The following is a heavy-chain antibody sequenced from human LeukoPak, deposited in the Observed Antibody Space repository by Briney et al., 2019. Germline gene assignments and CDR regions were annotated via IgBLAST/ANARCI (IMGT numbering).Heavy chain of an antibody. J-gene: IGHJ4*02. D-gene: IGHD3-10*01. CDR2: ISGSGGST. V-gene: IGHV3-23*01. CDR1: GFTFSSYA. CDR3: AKAHYYGSGSYSR. Sequence: GGSLRLSCAASGFTFSSYAMSWVRQAPGKGPEWVSAISGSGGSTYYADSVKGRFTISRDNSKNTLYLQMNSLRAEDTAVYYCAKAHYYGSGSYSRWGQGTLVTVSS.